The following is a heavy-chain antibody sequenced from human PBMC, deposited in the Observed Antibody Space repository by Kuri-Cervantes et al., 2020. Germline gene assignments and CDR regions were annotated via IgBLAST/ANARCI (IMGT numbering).Heavy chain of an antibody. D-gene: IGHD3-22*01. CDR2: IYYSGST. CDR3: ARDHPQVITMIVVDYYYYYGMDV. Sequence: SETLSLTCTVSGGSISSSSYYWGWIRQPPGKGLEWIGSIYYSGSTYYNPSLKSRVTMTTDTSTSTAYMELRSLRSDDTAVYYCARDHPQVITMIVVDYYYYYGMDVWGQGTTVTVSS. V-gene: IGHV4-39*02. CDR1: GGSISSSSYY. J-gene: IGHJ6*02.